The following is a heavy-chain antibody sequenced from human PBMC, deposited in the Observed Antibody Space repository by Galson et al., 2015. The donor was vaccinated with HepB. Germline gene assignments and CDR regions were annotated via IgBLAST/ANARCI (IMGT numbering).Heavy chain of an antibody. CDR1: GYTFTSYD. CDR2: MNPNSGNT. V-gene: IGHV1-8*01. D-gene: IGHD4-23*01. CDR3: ARGLGRDYGGNSAYYYYGMDV. J-gene: IGHJ6*02. Sequence: VKVSCKASGYTFTSYDINWVRQATGQGLEWMGWMNPNSGNTGYAQKFQGRVTITADKSTSTAYMELSSLRSEDTAVYYCARGLGRDYGGNSAYYYYGMDVWGQGTTITVSS.